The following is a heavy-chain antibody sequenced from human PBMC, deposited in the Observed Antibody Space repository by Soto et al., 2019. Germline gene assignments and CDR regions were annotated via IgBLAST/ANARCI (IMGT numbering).Heavy chain of an antibody. CDR2: IWYDGSNK. CDR1: GFTFSSYG. Sequence: GGSLRLSCAASGFTFSSYGMHWVRQAPGKGLEWVAVIWYDGSNKYYADSVRGRFTISRDNSKNTLYLQMNSLRAEDTAVYYWARDLPYRGGPWRGMDVWGQGTTVTVS. V-gene: IGHV3-33*01. J-gene: IGHJ6*02. D-gene: IGHD3-10*01. CDR3: ARDLPYRGGPWRGMDV.